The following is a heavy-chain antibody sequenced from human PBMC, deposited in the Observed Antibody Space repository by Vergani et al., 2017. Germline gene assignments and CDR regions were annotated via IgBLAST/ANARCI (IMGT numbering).Heavy chain of an antibody. J-gene: IGHJ5*02. CDR3: ARGTEYYYDSSGYYVGWFDP. CDR1: GGTFSSYA. CDR2: IIPIFGTA. V-gene: IGHV1-69*01. Sequence: QVQLVQSGAEVKKPGSSVKVSCKASGGTFSSYAISWVRQAPGQGLEWMGGIIPIFGTANYAQKFQGRVTITADESTSTAYMELSSLRSEDTAVYYCARGTEYYYDSSGYYVGWFDPGGQGTLVTVSS. D-gene: IGHD3-22*01.